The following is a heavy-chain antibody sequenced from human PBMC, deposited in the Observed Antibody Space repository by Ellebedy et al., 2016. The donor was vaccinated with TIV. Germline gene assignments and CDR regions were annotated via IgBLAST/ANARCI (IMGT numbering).Heavy chain of an antibody. CDR2: ISGSGSST. V-gene: IGHV3-23*01. CDR3: AKDYGDYAWYFDD. Sequence: GGSLRLSXAASGFTFSTYAMSWVRQAPGKGLEWVSGISGSGSSTFSADSVKGRITISRDNSKNTLYLQMNSLRAEDTAVYYCAKDYGDYAWYFDDWGQGTLVTVSS. CDR1: GFTFSTYA. D-gene: IGHD4-17*01. J-gene: IGHJ4*02.